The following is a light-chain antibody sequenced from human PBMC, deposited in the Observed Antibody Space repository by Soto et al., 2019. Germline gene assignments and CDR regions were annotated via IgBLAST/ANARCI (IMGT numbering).Light chain of an antibody. CDR2: AAS. J-gene: IGKJ2*01. CDR1: LGISSY. V-gene: IGKV1-9*01. CDR3: LQLNSYPYT. Sequence: DIQLTQSPSFLSASVGDRVTITCRASLGISSYLAWYQQKPGKAPKLLVYAASTLQSGVPSRFSGSGSGTEFTLTISSLQPEDFATYYCLQLNSYPYTFGQGTKLEIK.